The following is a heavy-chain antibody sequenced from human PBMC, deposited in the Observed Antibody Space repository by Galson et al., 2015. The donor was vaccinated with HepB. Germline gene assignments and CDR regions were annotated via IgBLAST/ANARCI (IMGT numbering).Heavy chain of an antibody. CDR3: ARVAGYDILTGYHDAFDI. D-gene: IGHD3-9*01. V-gene: IGHV1-46*03. Sequence: SVTVSCKASGSTFTSYSMHWVRQAPGQGLEWMGIINPSGGSTSYAQKFQGRVTMTRDTSTSTVYMELSSLRSEDTAVYCCARVAGYDILTGYHDAFDIWGQGTMVTVSS. J-gene: IGHJ3*02. CDR1: GSTFTSYS. CDR2: INPSGGST.